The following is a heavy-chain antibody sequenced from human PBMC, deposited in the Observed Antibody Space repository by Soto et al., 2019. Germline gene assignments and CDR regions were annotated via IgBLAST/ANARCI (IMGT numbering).Heavy chain of an antibody. V-gene: IGHV1-18*04. D-gene: IGHD3-3*01. CDR1: GYNFTNYA. Sequence: ASVKVSCKASGYNFTNYAITWGRQAPGQGLQWMGWISVHSGYTYYTQSLRGRLTMTKDTSTTTAYMELRSLTSDDTAVYFCGRYDTILGTNEVDNWGQGTPVTVSS. CDR3: GRYDTILGTNEVDN. CDR2: ISVHSGYT. J-gene: IGHJ4*02.